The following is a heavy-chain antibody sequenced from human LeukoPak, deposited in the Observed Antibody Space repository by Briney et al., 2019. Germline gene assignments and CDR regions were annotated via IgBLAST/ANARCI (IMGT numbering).Heavy chain of an antibody. CDR3: ARHHCSSTSCYTDY. V-gene: IGHV1-69*05. Sequence: ASVKVSCKASGGTFSSYAISWVRQAPGQGLEWMGGIIPIFGTANYAQKFQGRVTITTDESTSTAYMELSSLGSEDTAVYYCARHHCSSTSCYTDYWGQGTLVTVSS. CDR2: IIPIFGTA. CDR1: GGTFSSYA. J-gene: IGHJ4*02. D-gene: IGHD2-2*02.